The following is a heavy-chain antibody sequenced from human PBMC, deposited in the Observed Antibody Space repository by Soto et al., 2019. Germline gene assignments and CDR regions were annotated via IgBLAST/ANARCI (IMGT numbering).Heavy chain of an antibody. V-gene: IGHV3-23*01. D-gene: IGHD3-22*01. CDR3: AKLGYYYDSRGAFDI. J-gene: IGHJ3*02. CDR1: GFTFSSYA. CDR2: ISGSGGST. Sequence: PGGSLRLSCAASGFTFSSYAMSWVRQDPGKGLEWVSAISGSGGSTYYADSVKGRFTISRDNSKNTLYLQMNSLRAEDTAVYYCAKLGYYYDSRGAFDIWGQGTMVTVSS.